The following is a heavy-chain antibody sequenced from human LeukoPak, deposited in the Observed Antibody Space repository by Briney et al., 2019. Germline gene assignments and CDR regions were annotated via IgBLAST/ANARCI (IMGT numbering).Heavy chain of an antibody. D-gene: IGHD2-21*01. V-gene: IGHV4-59*01. CDR2: IYYSGST. CDR1: GGSISSYY. J-gene: IGHJ3*01. CDR3: ATLACCGGDCYFGGAFDV. Sequence: SETLSLTCTVSGGSISSYYWSWIRQPPGKGLEWIGYIYYSGSTNYNPSLKSRVTISVDTSKNQFSLKLSSVTAADTAVYYCATLACCGGDCYFGGAFDVWGQGTMVTVSS.